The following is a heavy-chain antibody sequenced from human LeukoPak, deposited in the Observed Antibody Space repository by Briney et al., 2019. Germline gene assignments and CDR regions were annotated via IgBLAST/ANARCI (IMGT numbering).Heavy chain of an antibody. CDR3: ARSQSGVYDV. CDR2: MNSDGTSI. CDR1: GFTFTNYW. D-gene: IGHD2-15*01. J-gene: IGHJ3*01. V-gene: IGHV3-74*01. Sequence: GGSLRLSCVVSGFTFTNYWMQWVRQVPGKGLVWVARMNSDGTSIIHADSVKGRFTISRDNAENTLYLQMNSLRPEDTALYYCARSQSGVYDVWGQGTMVIVSS.